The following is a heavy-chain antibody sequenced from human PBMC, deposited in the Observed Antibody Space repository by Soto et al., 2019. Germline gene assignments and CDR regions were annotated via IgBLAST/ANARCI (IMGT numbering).Heavy chain of an antibody. CDR1: GGSMSGYW. CDR3: ARGEIRLRYGMDV. J-gene: IGHJ6*02. Sequence: PSETLSLTCTVSGGSMSGYWWSWIRQSPGRGLEWIGYIYDTGSTDYNPSLKSRVTISIDTSKKEFSLKLSSATAADTAVYYCARGEIRLRYGMDVWGQGTTVTVS. CDR2: IYDTGST. V-gene: IGHV4-59*01.